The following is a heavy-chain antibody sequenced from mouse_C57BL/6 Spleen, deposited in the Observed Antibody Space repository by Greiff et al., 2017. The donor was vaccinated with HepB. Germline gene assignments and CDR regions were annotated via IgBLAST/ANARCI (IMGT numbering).Heavy chain of an antibody. CDR3: ARDKGLGRNY. Sequence: EVHLVESGPGLVKPSQSLSLTCSVTGYSITSGYYWNWIRQFPGNKLEWMGYISYDGSNNYNPSLKNRISITRDTSKNQFFLKLNSVTTEDTATYYCARDKGLGRNYWGQGTTLTVSS. V-gene: IGHV3-6*01. CDR1: GYSITSGYY. D-gene: IGHD4-1*01. J-gene: IGHJ2*01. CDR2: ISYDGSN.